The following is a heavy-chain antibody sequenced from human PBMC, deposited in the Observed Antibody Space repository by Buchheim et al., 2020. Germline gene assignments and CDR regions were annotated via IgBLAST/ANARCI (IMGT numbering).Heavy chain of an antibody. CDR2: ISRSGGTI. V-gene: IGHV3-48*03. CDR1: GFTFSSYE. Sequence: EVQLVESGGGLVQPGGSLRLPCAASGFTFSSYEMNWVRQAPGKGLEWVSYISRSGGTIYYADSVKGRFTISRDNAKNSLYLQMNSLRAEDTAVYYCARDRGIDWNYASPSWGQGTL. J-gene: IGHJ4*02. D-gene: IGHD1-7*01. CDR3: ARDRGIDWNYASPS.